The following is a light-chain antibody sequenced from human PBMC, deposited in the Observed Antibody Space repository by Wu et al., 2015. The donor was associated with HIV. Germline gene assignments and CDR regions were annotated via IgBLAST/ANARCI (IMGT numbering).Light chain of an antibody. CDR1: QSVSSY. V-gene: IGKV3-11*01. CDR3: QQSSDWLT. Sequence: EIVLTQSPATLSLSPGERATLSCRASQSVSSYLAWYQQKPGQAPRLLVYDASNRATGIPARFSGSGSGTDFTLSISSLEPEDFAVYYCQQSSDWLTFGGGIEGGDQT. CDR2: DAS. J-gene: IGKJ4*01.